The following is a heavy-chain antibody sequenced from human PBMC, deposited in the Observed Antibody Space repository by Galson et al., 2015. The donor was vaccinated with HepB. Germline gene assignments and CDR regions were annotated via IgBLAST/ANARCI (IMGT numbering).Heavy chain of an antibody. CDR1: GGSITIGSYY. J-gene: IGHJ4*02. V-gene: IGHV4-61*02. CDR2: IYTSGNT. Sequence: TLSLTCTVSGGSITIGSYYWSWIRQPAGKGLEWIGRIYTSGNTDYNPSLKSRVTMSVDTSKNQFSLRLTSVTAADTAVYYCVRGFILRYFDYWGQGTLVTVSS. D-gene: IGHD4-17*01. CDR3: VRGFILRYFDY.